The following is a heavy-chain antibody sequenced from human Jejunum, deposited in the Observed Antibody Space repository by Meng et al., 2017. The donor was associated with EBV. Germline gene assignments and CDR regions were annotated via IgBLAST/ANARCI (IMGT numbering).Heavy chain of an antibody. V-gene: IGHV4-34*12. D-gene: IGHD6-19*01. J-gene: IGHJ4*02. Sequence: QVQLQQWGAGLLMPSEILSLTCAVYGGSFNYYYWTWIRQPPGKGLEWIGEIIHSGSTNYDPSLKSRVTISVDRSKNQFSLKLTSVTAADTAVYYCARKAVPGTFARPKFDYWGQGTLVTVSS. CDR2: IIHSGST. CDR3: ARKAVPGTFARPKFDY. CDR1: GGSFNYYY.